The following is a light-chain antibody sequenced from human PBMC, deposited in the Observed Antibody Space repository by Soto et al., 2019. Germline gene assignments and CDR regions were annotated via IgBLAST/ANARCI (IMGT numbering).Light chain of an antibody. CDR3: SSSTSSTTL. CDR2: EVT. J-gene: IGLJ1*01. CDR1: SSDIGGYNY. Sequence: QSALTQPASMSGSPGQSITISCTGTSSDIGGYNYVSWYQQYPGKAPKLMIYEVTNRPSGVSNRFSGSKSGNTASLTISGLQAEDEADYYCSSSTSSTTLFGTGTKLTVL. V-gene: IGLV2-14*01.